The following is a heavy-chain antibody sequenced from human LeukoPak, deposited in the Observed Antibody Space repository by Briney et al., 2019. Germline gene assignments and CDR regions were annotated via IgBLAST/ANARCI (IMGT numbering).Heavy chain of an antibody. CDR3: ARDRVAGGAFDI. CDR1: GFTFSSYS. Sequence: GGSLRLSCAASGFTFSSYSMNWVRQAPGKGLEWVSSISSSSSYIYYADSVKGRFTISRDNAKNSLYLQMNSLRAVDTAVYYCARDRVAGGAFDIWGQGTMVTVSS. CDR2: ISSSSSYI. J-gene: IGHJ3*02. V-gene: IGHV3-21*01. D-gene: IGHD3-10*01.